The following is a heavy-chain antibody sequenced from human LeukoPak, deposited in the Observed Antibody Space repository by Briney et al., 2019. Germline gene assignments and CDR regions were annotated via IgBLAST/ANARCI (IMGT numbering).Heavy chain of an antibody. J-gene: IGHJ5*02. CDR2: INPTGGST. Sequence: ASVKVSCKASGYTFTSYYMHWVRQAPGQGLEWMGLINPTGGSTGYAKKFQGRVTMTRDMSTSTDYMELSSLRSEDTAIYYCARDNSVGDNAWWFDPWGQGTLVTVSS. D-gene: IGHD1-26*01. V-gene: IGHV1-46*01. CDR3: ARDNSVGDNAWWFDP. CDR1: GYTFTSYY.